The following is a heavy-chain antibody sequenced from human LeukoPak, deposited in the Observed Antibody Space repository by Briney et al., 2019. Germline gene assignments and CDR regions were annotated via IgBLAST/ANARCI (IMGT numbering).Heavy chain of an antibody. V-gene: IGHV3-30*03. D-gene: IGHD6-19*01. J-gene: IGHJ4*02. CDR1: GFTFSSYG. CDR3: ARGILAVPGISHYFDY. Sequence: GGSLRLSCAASGFTFSSYGMHWVRQAPGKGLEWVAVISYDGSNKYYADSVKGRFTISRDNSKNTLYLQMNSLRAEDTAVYYCARGILAVPGISHYFDYWGQGTLVTVSS. CDR2: ISYDGSNK.